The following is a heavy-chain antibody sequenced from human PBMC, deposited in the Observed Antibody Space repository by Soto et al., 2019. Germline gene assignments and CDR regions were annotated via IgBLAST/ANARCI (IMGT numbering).Heavy chain of an antibody. V-gene: IGHV4-4*02. D-gene: IGHD3-10*01. CDR3: ARRWGEGRVDY. J-gene: IGHJ4*02. CDR2: IYHSGNT. CDR1: GGSISSSNW. Sequence: QVQLQESGPGLVKPSGTLSLTCAVSGGSISSSNWWSWVRQPPGKGLEWIGEIYHSGNTNYNPSLQGRVTMAVEQSRNQFSLKLSSVTAADTAVYSGARRWGEGRVDYWGQGTLVTVSS.